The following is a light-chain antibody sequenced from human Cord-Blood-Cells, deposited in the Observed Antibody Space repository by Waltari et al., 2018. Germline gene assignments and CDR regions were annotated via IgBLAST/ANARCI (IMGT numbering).Light chain of an antibody. CDR3: QQGYITPLT. CDR2: AAS. CDR1: QSISSY. V-gene: IGKV1-39*01. J-gene: IGKJ4*01. Sequence: DIQMTQSPSSLSASVGDRVTITCRASQSISSYLNWYQQKPGKAPKLLIYAASSLQSGVPSRFSGSGFGTDFTLTISSLQPEDFATYYCQQGYITPLTFGGGPKVEIK.